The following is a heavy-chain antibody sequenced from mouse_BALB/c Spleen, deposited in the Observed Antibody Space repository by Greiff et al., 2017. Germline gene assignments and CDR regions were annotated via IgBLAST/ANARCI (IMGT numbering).Heavy chain of an antibody. Sequence: EVQVVESGGGLVKPGGSLKLSCAASGFTFSSYAMSWVRQTPEKRLEWVASISSGGSTYYPDSVKGRFTISRDNARNILYLQMSSLRSEDTAMYYCARGDGESFDYWGQGTTLTVSS. CDR2: ISSGGST. V-gene: IGHV5-6-5*01. J-gene: IGHJ2*01. CDR3: ARGDGESFDY. D-gene: IGHD2-3*01. CDR1: GFTFSSYA.